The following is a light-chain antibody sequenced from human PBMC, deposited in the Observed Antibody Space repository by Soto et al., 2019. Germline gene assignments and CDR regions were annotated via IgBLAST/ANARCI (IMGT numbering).Light chain of an antibody. CDR2: DVT. Sequence: QSALTQPRSVSGSPGQSVTISCTGTSSDVGGYNFVSWYQQHPGKVPKVMIYDVTMRPSGVPDRFSGSKSGNTASLTISGLQAEDEADYYCCSYGRTHTDVFGTGTKLTVL. J-gene: IGLJ1*01. CDR1: SSDVGGYNF. V-gene: IGLV2-11*01. CDR3: CSYGRTHTDV.